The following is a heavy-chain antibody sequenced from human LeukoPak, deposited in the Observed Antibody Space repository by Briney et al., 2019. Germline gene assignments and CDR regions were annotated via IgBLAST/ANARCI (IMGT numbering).Heavy chain of an antibody. J-gene: IGHJ4*02. D-gene: IGHD6-19*01. Sequence: GGSLRLSCAASGFTFSSYAMSWVRQAPGKGLEWVSSISSSSSYIYYADSVKGRFTISRDNARNTLYVQMNSLRAEDTAVYYCAVRIAVPGGFDNWGQGTLVTVSS. CDR2: ISSSSSYI. CDR3: AVRIAVPGGFDN. CDR1: GFTFSSYA. V-gene: IGHV3-21*01.